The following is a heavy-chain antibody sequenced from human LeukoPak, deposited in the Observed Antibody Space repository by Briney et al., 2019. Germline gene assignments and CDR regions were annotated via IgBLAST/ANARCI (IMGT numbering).Heavy chain of an antibody. D-gene: IGHD4-17*01. J-gene: IGHJ6*03. Sequence: GRSRRLSWAAAGFTFSSYSMSWVRQAPGRGLEWVSVIYGGGSTYYADSVKGRFTISRDNSKNNVHLQRKSLRAEDTAVYHCARDLLDSDGDYNYYYYMDVWGKGTTVTISS. V-gene: IGHV3-66*01. CDR1: GFTFSSYS. CDR2: IYGGGST. CDR3: ARDLLDSDGDYNYYYYMDV.